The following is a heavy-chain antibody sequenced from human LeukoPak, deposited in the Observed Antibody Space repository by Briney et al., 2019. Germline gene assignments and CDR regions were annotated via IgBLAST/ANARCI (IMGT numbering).Heavy chain of an antibody. D-gene: IGHD2-2*02. CDR3: AREDCSSTSCYRFDY. CDR1: GGSVSSGSYY. J-gene: IGHJ4*02. Sequence: SETLSLTCTVSGGSVSSGSYYWSWIRQPPGKGLAWIGYIYYSGSTDYNPSLKSRVTISVDTSKNQFSLKLSSVTAADTAVYYCAREDCSSTSCYRFDYWGQGTLVTVSS. CDR2: IYYSGST. V-gene: IGHV4-61*01.